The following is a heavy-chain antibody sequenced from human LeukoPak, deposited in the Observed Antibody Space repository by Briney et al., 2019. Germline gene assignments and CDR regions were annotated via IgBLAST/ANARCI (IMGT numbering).Heavy chain of an antibody. CDR2: INTNTGNP. CDR1: GYTFTSYA. CDR3: ARDRIIAAAGTRWFAP. V-gene: IGHV7-4-1*02. D-gene: IGHD6-13*01. J-gene: IGHJ5*02. Sequence: AASVKVSCKDSGYTFTSYAMKWVRQAPGQELEWMVWINTNTGNPTYAQGFTGRFVFSLDTSVSTAYLQISSLKAEDTAVYYCARDRIIAAAGTRWFAPWGQRTLVTVSS.